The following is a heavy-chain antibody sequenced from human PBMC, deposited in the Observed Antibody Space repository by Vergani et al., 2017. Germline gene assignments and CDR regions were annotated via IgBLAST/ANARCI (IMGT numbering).Heavy chain of an antibody. V-gene: IGHV3-48*01. CDR1: GFTFSSYS. CDR3: ASGIGYAGYCSGGSCYP. CDR2: ISSSSSTI. J-gene: IGHJ5*02. D-gene: IGHD2-15*01. Sequence: EVQLVESGGGLVQPGGSLRLSCAASGFTFSSYSMNWVRQAPGKGLEWVSYISSSSSTIYYADSVKGRVTISRDNAKNSLYLQMNSLRAEDTAVYYCASGIGYAGYCSGGSCYPWGQGTLVTVSS.